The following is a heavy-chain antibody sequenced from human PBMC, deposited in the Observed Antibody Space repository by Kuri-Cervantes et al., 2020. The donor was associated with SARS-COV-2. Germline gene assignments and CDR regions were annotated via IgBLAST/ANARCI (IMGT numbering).Heavy chain of an antibody. V-gene: IGHV4-59*01. CDR1: GGSISSYY. J-gene: IGHJ6*03. CDR3: ARVPTPYYYYYMDV. CDR2: IYYSGST. Sequence: SETLSLTCTVSGGSISSYYWSWIRQPPGKGLEWIGYIYYSGSTNYNPSLKSRVTISVDTSKNQFSLKLSSVTAADTAVYYCARVPTPYYYYYMDVWGKGTTVTVSS. D-gene: IGHD4-17*01.